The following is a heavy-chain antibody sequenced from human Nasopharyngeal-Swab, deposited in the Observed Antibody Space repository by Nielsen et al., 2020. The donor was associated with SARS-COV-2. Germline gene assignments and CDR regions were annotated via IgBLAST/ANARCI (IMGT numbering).Heavy chain of an antibody. CDR1: GFTFSSYG. J-gene: IGHJ6*02. V-gene: IGHV3-23*01. D-gene: IGHD6-13*01. CDR3: AKKGVIAAAGTNYYYGMDV. Sequence: GESLKISCAASGFTFSSYGMHWVRQAPGKGLEWVSAISGSGGSTYYADSVKGRFTISRDNSKNTLYLQMNSLRAEDTAVYYCAKKGVIAAAGTNYYYGMDVWGQGTTVTVSS. CDR2: ISGSGGST.